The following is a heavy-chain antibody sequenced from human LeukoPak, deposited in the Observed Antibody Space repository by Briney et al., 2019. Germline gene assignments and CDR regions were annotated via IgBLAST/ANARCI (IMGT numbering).Heavy chain of an antibody. Sequence: GGSLRLSCAAYGFSLSGYWMSWVRQAPGKGLEWVARLHADGNEKYFVHSVKGRFTVSRDNAKNSLYLQMNRLRAEDTAVYYCARDRGDGWLLLNCLDYWGQGTLVTVSS. CDR2: LHADGNEK. V-gene: IGHV3-7*01. J-gene: IGHJ4*02. CDR3: ARDRGDGWLLLNCLDY. D-gene: IGHD5-24*01. CDR1: GFSLSGYW.